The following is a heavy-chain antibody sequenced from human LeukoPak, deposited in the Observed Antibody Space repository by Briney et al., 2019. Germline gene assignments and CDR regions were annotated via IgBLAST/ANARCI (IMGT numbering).Heavy chain of an antibody. D-gene: IGHD3-16*01. CDR3: ARDLAPYDYVWGSPRGPAFDI. CDR2: IYYSGST. V-gene: IGHV4-30-4*08. CDR1: GGSISSSSYY. J-gene: IGHJ3*02. Sequence: PSETLSLTCTVSGGSISSSSYYWGWIRQPPGKGLEWIGYIYYSGSTYYNPSLKSRVTISVDTSKNQFSLKLSSVTAADTAVYYCARDLAPYDYVWGSPRGPAFDIWGQGTMVTVSS.